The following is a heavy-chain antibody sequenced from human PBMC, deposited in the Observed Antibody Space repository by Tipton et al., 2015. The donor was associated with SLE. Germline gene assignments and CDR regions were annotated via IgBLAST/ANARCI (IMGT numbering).Heavy chain of an antibody. CDR1: GYTFTSYG. V-gene: IGHV1-18*01. CDR2: ISAYNGNT. CDR3: ARIGYCSSTSCYGYYYYGMDV. D-gene: IGHD2-2*01. J-gene: IGHJ6*02. Sequence: QLVQSGAEVKKPGASVKVSCKASGYTFTSYGISWVRQAPGQGLEWMGWISAYNGNTNYAQKLQGRVTMTTDTSTSTAYMELRSLRSDDTAVYYCARIGYCSSTSCYGYYYYGMDVWGQGTTVTVSS.